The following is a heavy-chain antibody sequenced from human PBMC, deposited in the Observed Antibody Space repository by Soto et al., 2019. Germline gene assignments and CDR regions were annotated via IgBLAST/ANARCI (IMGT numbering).Heavy chain of an antibody. J-gene: IGHJ6*02. CDR2: IYYSGST. CDR1: GGSISSGVYY. D-gene: IGHD3-10*01. CDR3: ARVQPFGSGSYGFPYYGMDV. Sequence: QVQLQESGPGLVKPSQTLSLTCTVSGGSISSGVYYWSWICQHPGKGLEWIGYIYYSGSTYYSPSLKSRVSIPLATSKLQFSLQLSSVTAADTAVYYCARVQPFGSGSYGFPYYGMDVWGQGTTVTVSS. V-gene: IGHV4-31*03.